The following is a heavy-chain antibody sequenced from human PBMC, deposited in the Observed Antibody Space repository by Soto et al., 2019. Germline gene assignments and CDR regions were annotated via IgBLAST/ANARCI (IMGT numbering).Heavy chain of an antibody. V-gene: IGHV3-30*03. CDR3: ATGRGYSGYGEIDY. CDR1: GFTFSSYG. J-gene: IGHJ4*02. Sequence: QVQLVESGGGVVQPGRSLRLSCAASGFTFSSYGMHWVRQAPGKGLEWVAVISYDGSNKYYADSVKGRFTISRDNSKNTLYLQMSSLRAEDTAVYYCATGRGYSGYGEIDYWGQGTLVTVSS. D-gene: IGHD5-12*01. CDR2: ISYDGSNK.